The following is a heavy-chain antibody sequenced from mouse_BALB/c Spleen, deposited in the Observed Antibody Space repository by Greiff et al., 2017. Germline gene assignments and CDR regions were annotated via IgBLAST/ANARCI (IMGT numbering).Heavy chain of an antibody. J-gene: IGHJ4*01. CDR1: GFSLTSYG. Sequence: VKLMESGPDLVAPSQSLSITCTVSGFSLTSYGVHWVRQPPGKGLEWLVVIWSDGSTTYNSALKSRLSISKDNSKSQVFLKMNSLQTDDTAMYYCARHGTGYYAMDYWGQGTSVTVSS. CDR3: ARHGTGYYAMDY. V-gene: IGHV2-6-2*01. CDR2: IWSDGST. D-gene: IGHD2-14*01.